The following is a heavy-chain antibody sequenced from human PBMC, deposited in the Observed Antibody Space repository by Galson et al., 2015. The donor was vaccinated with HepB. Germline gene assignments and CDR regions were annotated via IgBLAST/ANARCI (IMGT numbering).Heavy chain of an antibody. CDR1: GFIFSNFG. CDR3: AKRLGSYIDY. D-gene: IGHD1-26*01. J-gene: IGHJ4*02. V-gene: IGHV3-30*18. CDR2: ISYDGSNK. Sequence: SLRLSCAASGFIFSNFGMYWVRQAPGKGLEWVTLISYDGSNKYYADSVKGRFTISRDNSKNSLYLQMSSLRPDDTAVYYCAKRLGSYIDYWGQGTLVTVSS.